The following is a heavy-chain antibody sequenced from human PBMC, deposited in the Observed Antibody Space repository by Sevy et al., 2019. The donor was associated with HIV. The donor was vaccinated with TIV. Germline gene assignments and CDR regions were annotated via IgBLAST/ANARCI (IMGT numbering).Heavy chain of an antibody. V-gene: IGHV3-7*03. D-gene: IGHD6-6*01. J-gene: IGHJ4*02. CDR3: ARDSPPYTSTFSSSYV. Sequence: GGSLRLSCAASGFNFNDYWMNWVRQAPGKGLEWVANINQDGNAKYYVDSAKGRFTISRDNAKNSLYLQMNSLRADDTAVYYCARDSPPYTSTFSSSYVWGQGTLVTVSS. CDR2: INQDGNAK. CDR1: GFNFNDYW.